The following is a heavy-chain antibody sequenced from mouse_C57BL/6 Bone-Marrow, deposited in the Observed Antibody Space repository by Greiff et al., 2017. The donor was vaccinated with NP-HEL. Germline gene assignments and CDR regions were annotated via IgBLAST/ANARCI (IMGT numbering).Heavy chain of an antibody. CDR1: GFSFNTYA. CDR2: IRSKSNNYAT. D-gene: IGHD2-4*01. Sequence: EVKLVESGGGLVQPKGSLKLSCAASGFSFNTYAMNWVRQAPGKGLEWVARIRSKSNNYATYYADSVKDRFTISRDDSESMLYLQMNNLKTEDTAMYYCVSHYDYDDGAMDYWGQGTSVTVSS. CDR3: VSHYDYDDGAMDY. V-gene: IGHV10-1*01. J-gene: IGHJ4*01.